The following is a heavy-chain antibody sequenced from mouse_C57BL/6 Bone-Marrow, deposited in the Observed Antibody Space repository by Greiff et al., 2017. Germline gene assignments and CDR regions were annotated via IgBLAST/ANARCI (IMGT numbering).Heavy chain of an antibody. CDR1: GYTFTSYW. V-gene: IGHV1-7*01. Sequence: QVQLKESGAELAKPGASVKLSCKASGYTFTSYWMHWVKQRPGQGLEWIGYINPSRGYTKYNQKFKDKATLTADKSSSTAYMQLSSLTYEDSAVYYCARKGIMATVVASYWYFDVWGTGTTVTVSS. D-gene: IGHD1-1*01. CDR2: INPSRGYT. J-gene: IGHJ1*03. CDR3: ARKGIMATVVASYWYFDV.